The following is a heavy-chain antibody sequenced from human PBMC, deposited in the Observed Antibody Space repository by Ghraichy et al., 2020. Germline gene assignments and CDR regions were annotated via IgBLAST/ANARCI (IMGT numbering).Heavy chain of an antibody. D-gene: IGHD1-14*01. CDR3: ARVVRDRTPSGLDY. J-gene: IGHJ4*02. Sequence: GALRLSCAASGFTFSNYWMTWVRQAPGKGLGGVANLHEDGGGKYYVDSVKGRFTISRDNAKTSLFLQMNSLRAEDTAVYYCARVVRDRTPSGLDYRGQGTLVTVSS. CDR1: GFTFSNYW. V-gene: IGHV3-7*01. CDR2: LHEDGGGK.